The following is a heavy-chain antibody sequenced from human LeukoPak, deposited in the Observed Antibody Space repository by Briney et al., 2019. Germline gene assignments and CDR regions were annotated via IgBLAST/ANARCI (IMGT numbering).Heavy chain of an antibody. CDR1: GFTFSNYG. CDR3: ARPTYDFWSGPNGGYFQH. V-gene: IGHV3-30*03. D-gene: IGHD3-3*01. CDR2: ISYDGSNK. Sequence: GGSLRLSCAASGFTFSNYGMHWVRQAPGKGLEWVTIISYDGSNKYYADSVKGRFTISRDNSKNTLYLQMNSLRAEDTAVYYCARPTYDFWSGPNGGYFQHWGQGTLVTVSS. J-gene: IGHJ1*01.